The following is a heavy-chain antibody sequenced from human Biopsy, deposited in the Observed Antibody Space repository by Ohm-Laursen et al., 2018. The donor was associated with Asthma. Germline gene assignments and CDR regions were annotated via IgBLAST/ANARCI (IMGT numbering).Heavy chain of an antibody. Sequence: SLRLSCAASGRHFGSYNMHWARQAPGKGLEWVAVISFDGGNEDYADSVKGRFTISRDNSKNTLFLEMNSLRPEDTAVYYCAKELFPGWELRRGPDSWGQGTLVTVSS. CDR3: AKELFPGWELRRGPDS. CDR1: GRHFGSYN. CDR2: ISFDGGNE. V-gene: IGHV3-30*18. D-gene: IGHD1-26*01. J-gene: IGHJ4*02.